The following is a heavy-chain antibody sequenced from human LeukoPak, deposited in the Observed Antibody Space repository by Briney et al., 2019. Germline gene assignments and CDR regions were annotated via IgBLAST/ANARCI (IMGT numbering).Heavy chain of an antibody. Sequence: ASVKVSCKASGYTFTSYGISWVRQAPGQGLEWMGWISAYNGNTNYAQKLQGRVTMTRNTSISTAYMELSSLRSEDTAVYYCARRRIPFDYWGQGTLVTVSS. J-gene: IGHJ4*02. CDR1: GYTFTSYG. D-gene: IGHD5-18*01. CDR2: ISAYNGNT. CDR3: ARRRIPFDY. V-gene: IGHV1-18*01.